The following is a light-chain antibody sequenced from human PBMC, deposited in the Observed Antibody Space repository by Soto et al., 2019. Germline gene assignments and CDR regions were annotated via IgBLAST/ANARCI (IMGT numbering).Light chain of an antibody. CDR1: SSDVGGNKY. CDR2: DVS. V-gene: IGLV2-14*03. CDR3: TSYTNRYTYV. Sequence: QSVLTQPASVSGSPGQSITISCTGTSSDVGGNKYVSWYQHYPGKAPKLMICDVSNRPSGVSNRFSGSKSGNTASLTISGLQTEDEADYYCTSYTNRYTYVFGTGTKVTVL. J-gene: IGLJ1*01.